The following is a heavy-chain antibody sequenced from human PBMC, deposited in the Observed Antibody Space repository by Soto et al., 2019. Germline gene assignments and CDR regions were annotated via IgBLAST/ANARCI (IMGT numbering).Heavy chain of an antibody. D-gene: IGHD3-22*01. CDR2: ISAYDGQT. J-gene: IGHJ4*02. V-gene: IGHV1-18*01. CDR1: GDGFSNYG. CDR3: ARVWYYDSSGYYAFDY. Sequence: QVQLVQSGAEVKKPGASVRVSCKASGDGFSNYGFSWVRQAPGQGLEWMGWISAYDGQTNYTKKFQGRVTMTTDTSSSTAYMELRILRADDTAVYYWARVWYYDSSGYYAFDYWGLGTLVTVSS.